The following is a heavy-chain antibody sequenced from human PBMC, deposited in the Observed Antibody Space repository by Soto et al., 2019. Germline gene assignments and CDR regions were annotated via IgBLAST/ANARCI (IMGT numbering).Heavy chain of an antibody. CDR2: INPNSGGT. J-gene: IGHJ5*02. CDR3: ARGVTAADPVGAWFDP. D-gene: IGHD6-13*01. V-gene: IGHV1-2*04. Sequence: ASVKVSCKASGYTFTGYYMHWVRQAPGQGLEWMGWINPNSGGTNYAQKFQGWVTMTRDTSISTAYMELSRLRSDDTAVYYCARGVTAADPVGAWFDPWGQGTLVTVSS. CDR1: GYTFTGYY.